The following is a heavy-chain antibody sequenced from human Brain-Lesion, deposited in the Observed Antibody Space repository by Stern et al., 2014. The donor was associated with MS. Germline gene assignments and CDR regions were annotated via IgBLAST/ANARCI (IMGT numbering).Heavy chain of an antibody. CDR3: ARDITGSSAYFAY. Sequence: QLVESGGGLVQPGRSLRLSCAASGFTFDDYAMHWVRQAPGKGLEWVAGISWSSGAIGYADSVKGRFTSSRDNAYSSLYLQMNSLRPEDTALYYCARDITGSSAYFAYWGQGTLVTVSS. J-gene: IGHJ4*02. D-gene: IGHD1-14*01. CDR1: GFTFDDYA. V-gene: IGHV3-9*01. CDR2: ISWSSGAI.